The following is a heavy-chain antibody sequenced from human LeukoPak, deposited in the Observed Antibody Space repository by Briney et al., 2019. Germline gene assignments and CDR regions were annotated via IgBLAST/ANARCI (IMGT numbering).Heavy chain of an antibody. CDR2: ISVGGAN. V-gene: IGHV4-59*01. Sequence: SETLSLTCTVSGGSISTFYWNWIRQSPGKGLEWIGYISVGGANNYNPSLKSRVSVSVDTSKNQFSLRLSSVTAADTALYYCARGFPLYSGTYSDTFDIWGRGTMVTVSS. D-gene: IGHD1-26*01. CDR1: GGSISTFY. CDR3: ARGFPLYSGTYSDTFDI. J-gene: IGHJ3*02.